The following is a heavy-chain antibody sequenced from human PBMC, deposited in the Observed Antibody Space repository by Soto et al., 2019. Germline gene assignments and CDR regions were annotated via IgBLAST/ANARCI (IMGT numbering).Heavy chain of an antibody. CDR2: VSGSSSYI. J-gene: IGHJ3*01. D-gene: IGHD4-17*01. CDR3: ARDLRGHYGP. V-gene: IGHV3-21*06. Sequence: GGSLRLSCEGSGFNFRNFNMIWVRQAPGKGLEWVSSVSGSSSYIYYADSVKGRFTVSRDNANNLVLLQMNGLRPEDTAMYYCARDLRGHYGPWGQGTMVTVSS. CDR1: GFNFRNFN.